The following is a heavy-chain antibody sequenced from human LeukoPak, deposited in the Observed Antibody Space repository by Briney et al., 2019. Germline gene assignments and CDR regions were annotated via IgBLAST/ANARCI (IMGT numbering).Heavy chain of an antibody. J-gene: IGHJ4*02. CDR2: NSRSGDS. CDR1: SGPIGTDF. Sequence: PSETLSLTCTVSSGPIGTDFWSWIRQPPGKGLEWIGFNSRSGDSNYNPSLKSRVTISVDSSKDQFSLKMTSVTAADTAVYYCARGGASSRYFDSWGQGTLVTVSS. D-gene: IGHD1-26*01. CDR3: ARGGASSRYFDS. V-gene: IGHV4-59*01.